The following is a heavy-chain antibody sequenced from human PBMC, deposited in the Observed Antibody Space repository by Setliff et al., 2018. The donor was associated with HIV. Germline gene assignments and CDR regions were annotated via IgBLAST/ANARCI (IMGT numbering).Heavy chain of an antibody. D-gene: IGHD5-18*01. CDR3: ARQGYSYGYPDAFDI. J-gene: IGHJ3*02. V-gene: IGHV5-51*01. CDR1: GYTFTDYW. Sequence: GESLKISCKGSGYTFTDYWIGWVRQMPGKGLEWMGIVYAGDSSTRYSPSFQGQVTISADKSISTAYLQWSSLKASDTAMYFCARQGYSYGYPDAFDIWGQGTMVTVSS. CDR2: VYAGDSST.